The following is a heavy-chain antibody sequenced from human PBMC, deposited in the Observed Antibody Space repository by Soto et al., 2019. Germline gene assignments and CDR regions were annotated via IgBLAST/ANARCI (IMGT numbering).Heavy chain of an antibody. Sequence: SETLSLTCSVSGGSINSYYWSWIRQPPGKGLEWIGYIYYGGSTDYNPSLRGRVTISLDTSKNQLSLKLTSVTAADTAMYYCAGYYGDSGYYPFDQWGQGTLVTAPQ. V-gene: IGHV4-59*01. CDR2: IYYGGST. J-gene: IGHJ4*02. CDR1: GGSINSYY. CDR3: AGYYGDSGYYPFDQ. D-gene: IGHD3-22*01.